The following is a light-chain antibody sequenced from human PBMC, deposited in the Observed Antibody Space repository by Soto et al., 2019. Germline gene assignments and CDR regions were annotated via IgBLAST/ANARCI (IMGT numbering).Light chain of an antibody. J-gene: IGLJ1*01. CDR1: SFNNESKT. Sequence: QFVRAQSRSASRTPGLRGTRSCSGSSFNNESKTGNGYQQLTGTAPKLLICSNKQRPSGVPARFSGSKSGTSASLAISGLRSEDEADYYCAAWEDSLNGDVFGTGTKVTVL. V-gene: IGLV1-44*01. CDR2: SNK. CDR3: AAWEDSLNGDV.